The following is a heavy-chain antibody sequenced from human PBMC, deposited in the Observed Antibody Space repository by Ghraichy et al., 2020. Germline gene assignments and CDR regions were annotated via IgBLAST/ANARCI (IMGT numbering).Heavy chain of an antibody. CDR2: ISYSGST. J-gene: IGHJ6*02. D-gene: IGHD3-9*01. CDR1: GDSISSGGYY. Sequence: TLSLTCTVSGDSISSGGYYWNWIRQHPGKGREWIGYISYSGSTYYNPSLKSRVTISLDTSKNQFSLEMSSVTAADTAVYYCARDRYGQFNYNYYGMDVWGQGTTVTVSS. V-gene: IGHV4-31*03. CDR3: ARDRYGQFNYNYYGMDV.